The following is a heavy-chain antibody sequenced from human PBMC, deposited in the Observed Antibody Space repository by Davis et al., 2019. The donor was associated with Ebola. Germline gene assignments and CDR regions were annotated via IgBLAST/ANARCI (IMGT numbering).Heavy chain of an antibody. CDR2: IYYSGST. D-gene: IGHD3-22*01. Sequence: SETLSLTCTVSGGSISSSSYYWSWIRQHPGKGLEWIGYIYYSGSTNYNPSLKSRVTISVDKSKNQFSLKLSSVTAADTAVYYCASLPYYYDSSEDYWGQGTLVTVSS. J-gene: IGHJ4*02. CDR1: GGSISSSSYY. V-gene: IGHV4-61*05. CDR3: ASLPYYYDSSEDY.